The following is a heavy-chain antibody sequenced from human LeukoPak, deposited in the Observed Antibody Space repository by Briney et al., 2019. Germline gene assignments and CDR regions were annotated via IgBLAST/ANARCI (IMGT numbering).Heavy chain of an antibody. CDR2: ISAYNGNT. Sequence: ASVKVSCKASGYTFTSYGISWVRQAPGQGLEGMGWISAYNGNTNYAQKLQGRVTMTTDTSTSTAYMELRSLRSDDTAVYYCARELAYGSGSYWFAYYYYYMDVWGKGTTVTVSS. CDR3: ARELAYGSGSYWFAYYYYYMDV. J-gene: IGHJ6*03. CDR1: GYTFTSYG. V-gene: IGHV1-18*01. D-gene: IGHD3-10*01.